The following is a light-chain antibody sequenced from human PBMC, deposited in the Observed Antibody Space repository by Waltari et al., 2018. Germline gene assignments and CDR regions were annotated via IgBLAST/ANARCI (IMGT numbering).Light chain of an antibody. CDR1: RSNIGSGFR. J-gene: IGLJ1*01. CDR3: QSYDTIDSFV. V-gene: IGLV1-40*01. Sequence: QSELTQPPSVSGALGQTVTSSCTGSRSNIGSGFRVHWYRQLTGPAPKVVIYDNNVRPSGVPDRFSGSRSATSASLAITGLQAEDEGEYYCQSYDTIDSFVFGSGTQVTV. CDR2: DNN.